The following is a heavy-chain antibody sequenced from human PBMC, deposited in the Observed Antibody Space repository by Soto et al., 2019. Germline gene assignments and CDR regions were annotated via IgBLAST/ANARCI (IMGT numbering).Heavy chain of an antibody. J-gene: IGHJ4*01. D-gene: IGHD1-26*01. CDR3: ASQWAGGGTINF. Sequence: PGGSLRLSCAASGFTFSSFAMHWVRQAPGKGLEWVAILSYDGRNKYYADSVKGRFTISRDNSKNTLYLQMNSLRAEDTAVYYWASQWAGGGTINFRGQGTLGTGSS. CDR2: LSYDGRNK. V-gene: IGHV3-30*04. CDR1: GFTFSSFA.